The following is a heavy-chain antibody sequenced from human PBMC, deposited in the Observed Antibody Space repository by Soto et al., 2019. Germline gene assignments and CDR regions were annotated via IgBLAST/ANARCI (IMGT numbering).Heavy chain of an antibody. CDR2: IYYSGST. CDR1: GGSISSYY. V-gene: IGHV4-59*01. J-gene: IGHJ4*02. CDR3: ARARGGYIYY. D-gene: IGHD2-15*01. Sequence: QVQLQESGPGLVKPSETLSLTCTVSGGSISSYYWSWIRQPPGKGLEWIGYIYYSGSTNYNPSLKRLVAISVDTSQNQFSLKLSSVTAADTAVYYCARARGGYIYYWGQGTLVTVSS.